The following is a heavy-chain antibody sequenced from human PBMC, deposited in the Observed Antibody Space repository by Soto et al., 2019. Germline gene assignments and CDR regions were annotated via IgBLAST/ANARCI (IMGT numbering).Heavy chain of an antibody. Sequence: EVQLVESGGGLVQPGGSLRLSCAASGFTFSSYAMNWVRQAPGTGLDWISYISSSSRTIYYSDSVKGRFTISRDNAKNSLYLQMNSLRAEDTAVYYCARDGSDFGSSWFDPRGQGTLVTVSS. J-gene: IGHJ5*02. CDR3: ARDGSDFGSSWFDP. CDR2: ISSSSRTI. D-gene: IGHD2-21*02. V-gene: IGHV3-48*01. CDR1: GFTFSSYA.